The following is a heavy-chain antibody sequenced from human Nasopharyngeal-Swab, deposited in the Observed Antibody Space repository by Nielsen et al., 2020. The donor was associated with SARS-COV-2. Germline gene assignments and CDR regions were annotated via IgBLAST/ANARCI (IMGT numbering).Heavy chain of an antibody. J-gene: IGHJ4*02. Sequence: GESLKISCAASEFTMSRNGMHWVRQAPGIGLEWVAYISSSSSTSYYADSVKGRFTISRDNPKNSLYLQMNSLRDEDTALYYCARDVAIVGATLENWGQGTLVTVSS. CDR2: ISSSSSTS. CDR1: EFTMSRNG. V-gene: IGHV3-48*02. D-gene: IGHD1-26*01. CDR3: ARDVAIVGATLEN.